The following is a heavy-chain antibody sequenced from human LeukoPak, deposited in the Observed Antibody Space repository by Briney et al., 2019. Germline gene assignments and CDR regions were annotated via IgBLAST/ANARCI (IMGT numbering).Heavy chain of an antibody. D-gene: IGHD3-22*01. CDR3: ASPTYDSSGYSAFDY. CDR2: VNTNTGNP. J-gene: IGHJ4*02. CDR1: GYTFTRNT. V-gene: IGHV7-4-1*01. Sequence: ASVKVSCKASGYTFTRNTINWVRQAPGQGLEWMGWVNTNTGNPTYAQGFTGRFVFSSDTSVSTAYLQIGSLKAEDTAVYYCASPTYDSSGYSAFDYWGQGTLVTVSS.